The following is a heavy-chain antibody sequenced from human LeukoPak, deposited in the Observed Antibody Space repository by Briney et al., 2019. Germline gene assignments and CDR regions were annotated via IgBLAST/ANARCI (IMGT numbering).Heavy chain of an antibody. V-gene: IGHV4-4*07. CDR1: GGSISSYY. CDR2: IYTSGST. Sequence: SETLSLTCTVSGGSISSYYWSWIQQPAGKGLEWIGRIYTSGSTNYNPSLKSRVTMSVDTSKNQFSLKLSSVTAADTAVYYCARAVAAAGTSPFDYWGQGTLVTVSS. D-gene: IGHD6-13*01. CDR3: ARAVAAAGTSPFDY. J-gene: IGHJ4*02.